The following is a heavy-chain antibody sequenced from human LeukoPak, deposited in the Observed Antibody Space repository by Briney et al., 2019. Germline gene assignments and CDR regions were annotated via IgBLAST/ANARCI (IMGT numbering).Heavy chain of an antibody. V-gene: IGHV4-39*01. D-gene: IGHD2-15*01. Sequence: PSETLSLTCTVSGGSISSSSYYWGWIRQPPGKGLEWIGSIYYSGSTYYNPSLKSRVTISVDTSKNQFSLKLSSVTAADTAVYYCARGIVVVVAATPGGWFDPWGQGTLVTVSS. CDR3: ARGIVVVVAATPGGWFDP. CDR2: IYYSGST. CDR1: GGSISSSSYY. J-gene: IGHJ5*02.